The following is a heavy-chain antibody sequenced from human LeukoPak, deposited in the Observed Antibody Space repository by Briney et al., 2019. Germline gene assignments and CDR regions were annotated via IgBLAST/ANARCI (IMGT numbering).Heavy chain of an antibody. D-gene: IGHD4-17*01. CDR2: INHSGST. J-gene: IGHJ4*02. Sequence: PSETLSLTCAVYGGSFSGYYWSWIRQPPGKGLEWIGEINHSGSTNYNPSLKSRVTISVDTSKNQFSLKLSSVTAADTAVYYCARDSADDYGGSGLDYWGQGTLVTVSS. CDR1: GGSFSGYY. V-gene: IGHV4-34*01. CDR3: ARDSADDYGGSGLDY.